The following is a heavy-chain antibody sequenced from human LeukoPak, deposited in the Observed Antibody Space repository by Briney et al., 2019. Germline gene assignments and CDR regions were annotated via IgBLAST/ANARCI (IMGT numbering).Heavy chain of an antibody. Sequence: GGSLRLSCAASGFTFSTYALSWVRQAPGKGLEWVSSISGNGGSASYTDSVKGRFTISRDNSKNTLYLQMNSLRAEDTAVYYCAKDLPTVNTWIYFDYWGQGTLVTVSS. CDR1: GFTFSTYA. V-gene: IGHV3-23*01. D-gene: IGHD4-17*01. J-gene: IGHJ4*02. CDR3: AKDLPTVNTWIYFDY. CDR2: ISGNGGSA.